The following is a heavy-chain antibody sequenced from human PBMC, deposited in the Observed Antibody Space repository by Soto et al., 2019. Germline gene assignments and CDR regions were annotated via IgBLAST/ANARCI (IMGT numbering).Heavy chain of an antibody. V-gene: IGHV3-23*01. CDR2: ISGSGGST. J-gene: IGHJ4*02. D-gene: IGHD3-9*01. CDR3: ENHYYDILTGYLGLFDY. CDR1: GFTFSSYA. Sequence: GGSLRLSCAASGFTFSSYAMSWVRQAPGKGLEWVSAISGSGGSTYYADSVKGRFTISRDNSKNTLYLQMNSLRAEDTAVYYCENHYYDILTGYLGLFDYWGQGTLVTVSS.